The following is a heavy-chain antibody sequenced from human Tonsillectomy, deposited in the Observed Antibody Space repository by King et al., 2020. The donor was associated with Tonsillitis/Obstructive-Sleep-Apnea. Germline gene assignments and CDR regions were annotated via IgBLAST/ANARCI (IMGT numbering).Heavy chain of an antibody. Sequence: VQLVESGSELKKPGASVKVSCKASGYTFTTYAMNWVRQAPGQGLEWMGWINTNTGIPTYAQGFTGRFVFSLDTSVSTAYLLISSLKAEDTAVYYCAREVVVVPATYGWFDPWGQGTLVTVSS. CDR2: INTNTGIP. V-gene: IGHV7-4-1*02. CDR1: GYTFTTYA. D-gene: IGHD2-2*01. J-gene: IGHJ5*02. CDR3: AREVVVVPATYGWFDP.